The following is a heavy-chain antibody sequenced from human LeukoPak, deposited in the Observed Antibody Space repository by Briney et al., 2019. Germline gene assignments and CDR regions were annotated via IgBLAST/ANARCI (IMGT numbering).Heavy chain of an antibody. D-gene: IGHD6-19*01. CDR3: AREIAVAGHFDY. CDR2: IYYSGST. Sequence: SETQSLTCTVSGGSISSYYWSWIRQPPGKGLEWIGYIYYSGSTNYNPSLKSRVTISVDTSKNQFSLKLSSVTAADTAVYYCAREIAVAGHFDYWGQGTLVTVSS. V-gene: IGHV4-59*01. J-gene: IGHJ4*02. CDR1: GGSISSYY.